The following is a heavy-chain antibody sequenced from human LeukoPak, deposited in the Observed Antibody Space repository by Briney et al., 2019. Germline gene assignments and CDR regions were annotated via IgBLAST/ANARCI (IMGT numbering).Heavy chain of an antibody. CDR2: IYHSGST. CDR3: ARGGPYSSGLFDY. J-gene: IGHJ4*02. CDR1: GYSLSSGYY. Sequence: SETPSLTCTVSGYSLSSGYYWGWTRQPPGKGLEWIGSIYHSGSTYYNPSLKSRVTISVDTSKNQFSLKLSSVTAADTAVYYCARGGPYSSGLFDYWGQGTLVTVSS. D-gene: IGHD6-19*01. V-gene: IGHV4-38-2*02.